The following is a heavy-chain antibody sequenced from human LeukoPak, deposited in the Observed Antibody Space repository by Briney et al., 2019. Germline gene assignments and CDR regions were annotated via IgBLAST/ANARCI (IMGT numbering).Heavy chain of an antibody. CDR3: AKERWLTPYGTASFDY. D-gene: IGHD3-22*01. J-gene: IGHJ4*02. CDR1: GFTFSSYG. V-gene: IGHV3-30*02. Sequence: PGGSLRLSCAASGFTFSSYGMHWVRQAPGKGLEWVAFIRYDGSNKYYADSVKGRFTISRDNSKNTLYLQMNSLRAEDTAVYYCAKERWLTPYGTASFDYWGQGTLVTVSS. CDR2: IRYDGSNK.